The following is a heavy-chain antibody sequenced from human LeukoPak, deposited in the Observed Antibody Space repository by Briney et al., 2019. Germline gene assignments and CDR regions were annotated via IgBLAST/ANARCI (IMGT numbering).Heavy chain of an antibody. D-gene: IGHD1-26*01. CDR3: ARELSSGSHYFDY. J-gene: IGHJ4*02. CDR1: GFTFSSNW. V-gene: IGHV3-7*01. CDR2: IMQDGGEK. Sequence: GGSLRLSCAASGFTFSSNWMSWVRQAPGKGLEWVANIMQDGGEKYYVDSVRGRFTISRDNAKNSLYLQLNSLRAEDTAVYYCARELSSGSHYFDYWGQGTLVTVSS.